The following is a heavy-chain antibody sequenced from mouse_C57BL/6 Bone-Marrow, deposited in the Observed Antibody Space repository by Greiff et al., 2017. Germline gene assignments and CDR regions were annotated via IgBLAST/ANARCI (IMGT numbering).Heavy chain of an antibody. D-gene: IGHD1-1*01. CDR1: GYTFTSYG. V-gene: IGHV1-81*01. CDR2: IYPRRGNT. CDR3: ARDYGSSPWFAY. Sequence: VQLQQSGAELARPGDSVKLSCKASGYTFTSYGISWVKQRTGQGLEWIGEIYPRRGNTYYNETFKGKATLTADKSSSTAYMVLRSLTSEDSAVYFCARDYGSSPWFAYWGQGTLVTVSA. J-gene: IGHJ3*01.